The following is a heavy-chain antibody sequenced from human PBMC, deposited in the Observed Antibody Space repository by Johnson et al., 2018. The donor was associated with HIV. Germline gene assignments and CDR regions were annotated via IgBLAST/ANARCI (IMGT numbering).Heavy chain of an antibody. J-gene: IGHJ3*02. D-gene: IGHD2-15*01. CDR3: AKVLVAGDAFDI. Sequence: VQLVESGGGLVKPGGSLRLSCVASGLTFSNAWMSWVRQAPGKGLEWVGRIKTKTDGGTIDYDAPLKDRFSISRDDSKNTLYLQMNSLRAEDTAVYYCAKVLVAGDAFDIWGQGTMVTVSS. CDR1: GLTFSNAW. V-gene: IGHV3-15*01. CDR2: IKTKTDGGTI.